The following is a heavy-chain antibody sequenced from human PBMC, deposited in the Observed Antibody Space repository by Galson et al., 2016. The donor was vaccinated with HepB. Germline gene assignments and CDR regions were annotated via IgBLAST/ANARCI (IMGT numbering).Heavy chain of an antibody. CDR2: IHHSGRH. V-gene: IGHV4-4*02. CDR3: ARVHCIDGICYSLDY. CDR1: GGSISSSHW. D-gene: IGHD2-21*01. J-gene: IGHJ4*02. Sequence: SETLSLTCAVSGGSISSSHWWSWVRQSPGKGLEWIGEIHHSGRHDYNPSLKSRVTISLDKSRNQFSLKLSSVTAADTAVYYCARVHCIDGICYSLDYWGQGALVTVSS.